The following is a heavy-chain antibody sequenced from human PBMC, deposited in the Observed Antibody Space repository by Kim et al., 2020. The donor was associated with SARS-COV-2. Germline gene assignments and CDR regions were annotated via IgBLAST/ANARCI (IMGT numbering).Heavy chain of an antibody. V-gene: IGHV3-30*18. D-gene: IGHD7-27*01. CDR3: AKMGSGVDY. Sequence: GGSLRLSCAASGFTFSSYGMHWVRQAPGKGLEWVAVISYDGSNKYYADSVKGRFTISRDNSKNTLYLQMNSLRAEDTAVYYCAKMGSGVDYWGQGTLVTVSS. CDR2: ISYDGSNK. CDR1: GFTFSSYG. J-gene: IGHJ4*02.